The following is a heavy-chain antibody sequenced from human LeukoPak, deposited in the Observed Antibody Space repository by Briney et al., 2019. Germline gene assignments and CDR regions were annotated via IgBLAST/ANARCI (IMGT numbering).Heavy chain of an antibody. CDR2: INPGDSDT. J-gene: IGHJ4*02. CDR3: ARSPQYCGGDCYYLYYFDY. D-gene: IGHD2-21*01. Sequence: GESLKISCKGSGYSFTSYWIGWVRQMPGKGLEWMGIINPGDSDTRYSPSFQGQVTISADKSISTAYLQWSSLKASDTAMYYCARSPQYCGGDCYYLYYFDYWGQGTLVTVSS. V-gene: IGHV5-51*01. CDR1: GYSFTSYW.